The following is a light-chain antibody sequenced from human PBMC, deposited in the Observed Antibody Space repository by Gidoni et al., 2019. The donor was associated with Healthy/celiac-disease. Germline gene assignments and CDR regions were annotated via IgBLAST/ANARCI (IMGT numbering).Light chain of an antibody. Sequence: DIQMTQSPSSLSASVGDSVTITCRASQSISSYLNWYQQKPGKAPKLLIYAASSLQSGVPSRFSGSGSGTDFTLTISSLQPEDFATYYCQQSYSTPSTFXPXTKVDIK. CDR1: QSISSY. CDR3: QQSYSTPST. CDR2: AAS. V-gene: IGKV1-39*01. J-gene: IGKJ3*01.